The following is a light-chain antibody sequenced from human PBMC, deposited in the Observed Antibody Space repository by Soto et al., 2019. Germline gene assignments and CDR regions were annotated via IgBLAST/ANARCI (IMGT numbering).Light chain of an antibody. Sequence: QSALTQPASVSGSPGQSITISCTGTSRDVGDYNYVSWYQQHPGKAPKLMIFDVSNRPSGVSNRFSGSKSGNTASLTISGLQAEDEADYYCSSYTSSSTRVFGTGTQVTVL. CDR2: DVS. CDR3: SSYTSSSTRV. V-gene: IGLV2-14*01. CDR1: SRDVGDYNY. J-gene: IGLJ1*01.